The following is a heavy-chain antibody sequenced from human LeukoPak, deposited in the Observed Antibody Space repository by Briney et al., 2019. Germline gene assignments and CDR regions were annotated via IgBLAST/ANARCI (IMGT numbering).Heavy chain of an antibody. V-gene: IGHV3-11*06. CDR2: ITRSSDDI. J-gene: IGHJ4*02. CDR1: GFTFSDYY. CDR3: ARHGSGMFDY. D-gene: IGHD3-10*01. Sequence: KPGGSLRLSCAASGFTFSDYYMSWVRQAPGKGLEWVSYITRSSDDINYADSVKGRFTISRDNAKNSLSLQMNSLRAEDTALYYCARHGSGMFDYWGQGTLVTVSS.